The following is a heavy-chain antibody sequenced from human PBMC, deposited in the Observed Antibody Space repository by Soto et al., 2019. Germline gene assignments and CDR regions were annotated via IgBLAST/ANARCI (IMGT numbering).Heavy chain of an antibody. Sequence: GGSLRLYCAASGFTVSSNYISWVRQAPGKGLEWVSVIYSGGSIYYADSVKGRFTISRDNSKNTLYLQMDSLRAEDTAVYYCARVGLGAFDAFDVWGQGTLVTVSS. D-gene: IGHD1-26*01. CDR2: IYSGGSI. CDR1: GFTVSSNY. CDR3: ARVGLGAFDAFDV. V-gene: IGHV3-53*01. J-gene: IGHJ3*01.